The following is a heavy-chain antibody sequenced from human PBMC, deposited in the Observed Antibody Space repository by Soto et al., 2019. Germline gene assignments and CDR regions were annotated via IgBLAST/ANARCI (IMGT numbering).Heavy chain of an antibody. CDR3: TREAGWQRMVPYD. Sequence: QVQLVQSGSEVKKPGASVNVSCKAFGYTFTSYGFIWVRQVPGQGLEWLGWISAFNGDTQYAQTMKGRLTATTDTSTTTVHMQLRSLTPADTAVYYCTREAGWQRMVPYDWGQGTLVSVS. D-gene: IGHD6-25*01. CDR2: ISAFNGDT. V-gene: IGHV1-18*04. CDR1: GYTFTSYG. J-gene: IGHJ4*02.